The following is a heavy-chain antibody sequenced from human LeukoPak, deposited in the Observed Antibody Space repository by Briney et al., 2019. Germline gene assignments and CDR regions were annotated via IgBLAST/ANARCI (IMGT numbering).Heavy chain of an antibody. J-gene: IGHJ4*02. Sequence: RSETLSLTCAVYGGSFSGYYWSWIRQPPGKGLEWIGEINLSGSTNYNPSLKSRVTISVDTSKNQFSLKLSSVTAADTAVYYCARISYYYDSSGPDYWGQGTLVTVSS. V-gene: IGHV4-34*01. CDR3: ARISYYYDSSGPDY. D-gene: IGHD3-22*01. CDR2: INLSGST. CDR1: GGSFSGYY.